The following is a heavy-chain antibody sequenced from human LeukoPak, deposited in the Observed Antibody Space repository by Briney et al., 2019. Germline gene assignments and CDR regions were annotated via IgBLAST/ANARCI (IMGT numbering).Heavy chain of an antibody. CDR3: ASASSGTFNDAFDI. D-gene: IGHD1-26*01. V-gene: IGHV4-59*01. Sequence: SETLSLTCTVSGGSISDYYWSWIRQPPGKGLEWIAYVYYSGGINYNPSLKSRVTMSVDTSKNQISLKMSSVTAADTAVYYCASASSGTFNDAFDIWGQGTVVTVSS. J-gene: IGHJ3*02. CDR1: GGSISDYY. CDR2: VYYSGGI.